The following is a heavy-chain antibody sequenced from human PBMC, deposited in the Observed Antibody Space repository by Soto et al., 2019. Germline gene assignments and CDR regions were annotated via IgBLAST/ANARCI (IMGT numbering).Heavy chain of an antibody. D-gene: IGHD6-13*01. Sequence: GGSLRLSCAASGFTFSSYGMHWVRQAPGKGLEWVAVISYDGSNKYYADSVKGRFTISRDNSKNTLYLQMNSLRAEDTAVYYCAKDLRVSRSYYYYYMDVWGKGTTVTVSS. CDR3: AKDLRVSRSYYYYYMDV. V-gene: IGHV3-30*18. CDR2: ISYDGSNK. CDR1: GFTFSSYG. J-gene: IGHJ6*03.